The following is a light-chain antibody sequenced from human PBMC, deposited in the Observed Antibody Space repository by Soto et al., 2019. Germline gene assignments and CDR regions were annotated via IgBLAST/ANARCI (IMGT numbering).Light chain of an antibody. CDR3: QIWDGDSDRDG. CDR2: DDD. V-gene: IGLV3-21*02. CDR1: NIVGYN. Sequence: SYELTQPPSVSVAPGRAARVTSGGSNIVGYNVQWYQQKPGQAPVLVVYDDDVRPSVIPERFSGSNSGNTATLTISRVEAGYEADYYGQIWDGDSDRDGFGRGTKVTVL. J-gene: IGLJ1*01.